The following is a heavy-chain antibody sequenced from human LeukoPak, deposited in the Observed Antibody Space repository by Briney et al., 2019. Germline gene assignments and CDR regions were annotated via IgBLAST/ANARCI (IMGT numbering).Heavy chain of an antibody. CDR3: ARGEDYYYGSGLFFDY. CDR2: IYYSGST. V-gene: IGHV4-59*08. D-gene: IGHD3-10*01. Sequence: SETLSLTCTVSGGSISSYYWSWIRQPPGKGLEWIGYIYYSGSTYYNPSLKSRVTISVDTSKNQFSLKLSSVTAADTAVYYCARGEDYYYGSGLFFDYWGQGTLVTVSS. CDR1: GGSISSYY. J-gene: IGHJ4*02.